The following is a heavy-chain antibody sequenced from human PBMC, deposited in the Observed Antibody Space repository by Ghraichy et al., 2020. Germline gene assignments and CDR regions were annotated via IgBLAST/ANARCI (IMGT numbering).Heavy chain of an antibody. CDR2: INHSGST. CDR1: GGSFSGYY. J-gene: IGHJ5*02. D-gene: IGHD2-2*01. Sequence: SETLSLTCAVYGGSFSGYYWSWIRQPPGKGLEWIGEINHSGSTNYNPSLKSRVTISVDTSKNQFSLKLSSVTAADTAVYYCARVLPPIVVVPAARVFWFDPWGQGTLVTVSS. CDR3: ARVLPPIVVVPAARVFWFDP. V-gene: IGHV4-34*01.